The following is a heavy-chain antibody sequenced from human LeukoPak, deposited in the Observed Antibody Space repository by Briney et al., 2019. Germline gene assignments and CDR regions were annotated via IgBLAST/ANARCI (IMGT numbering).Heavy chain of an antibody. CDR3: ASPGAYY. CDR1: GFTFSSYA. Sequence: GGSLRLSCAASGFTFSSYAMHWVRQAPGKGLEYVSAISSNGGSTYYANSVKGRFTISRDNSKNTLCLHMGSLRAEDMAVYYCASPGAYYWGQGTLVTVSS. CDR2: ISSNGGST. V-gene: IGHV3-64*01. J-gene: IGHJ4*02.